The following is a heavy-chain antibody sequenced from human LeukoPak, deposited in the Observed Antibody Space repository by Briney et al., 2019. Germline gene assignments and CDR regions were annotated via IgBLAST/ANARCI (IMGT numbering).Heavy chain of an antibody. D-gene: IGHD3-10*01. CDR2: ISGSGSST. V-gene: IGHV3-23*01. CDR3: AKSGGGTTKNKYYFDY. CDR1: GFTFSTYA. J-gene: IGHJ4*02. Sequence: RGSLRLSCAASGFTFSTYAMSWVRQAPGKGLEWVSSISGSGSSTYYADSVKDRFTISRDSSKNTIYLQMNGLRAEDTAVFYCAKSGGGTTKNKYYFDYWGQGTLVTVSS.